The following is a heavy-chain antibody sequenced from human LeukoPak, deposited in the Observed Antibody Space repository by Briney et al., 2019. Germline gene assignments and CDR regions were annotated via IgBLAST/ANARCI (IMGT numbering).Heavy chain of an antibody. CDR2: IYSSGST. V-gene: IGHV4-4*07. J-gene: IGHJ4*02. CDR1: GDSINSYY. CDR3: ARGAYCSGAGCSFFDY. Sequence: PSETLPLTCTVSGDSINSYYWNWIRQPAGKGLEWIGRIYSSGSTNYNPSLKSRVTMSVDTSKNQLSLTLSSVTAADTAVYYCARGAYCSGAGCSFFDYWGQGTLVTVSS. D-gene: IGHD2-21*01.